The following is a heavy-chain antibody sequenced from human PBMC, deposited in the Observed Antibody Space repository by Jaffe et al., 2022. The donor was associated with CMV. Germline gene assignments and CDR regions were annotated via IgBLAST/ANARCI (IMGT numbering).Heavy chain of an antibody. CDR3: ARLRLGDYVWGSYRLFDY. J-gene: IGHJ4*02. Sequence: QLQLQESGPGLVKPSETLSLTCTVSGGSISSSSYYWGWIRQPPGKGLEWIGSIYYSGSTYYNPSLKSRVTISVDTSKNQFSLKLSSVTAADTAVYYCARLRLGDYVWGSYRLFDYWGQGTLVTVSS. CDR2: IYYSGST. CDR1: GGSISSSSYY. D-gene: IGHD3-16*02. V-gene: IGHV4-39*01.